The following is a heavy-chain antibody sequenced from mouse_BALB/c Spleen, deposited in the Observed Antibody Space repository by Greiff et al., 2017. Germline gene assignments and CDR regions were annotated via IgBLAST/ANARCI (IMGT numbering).Heavy chain of an antibody. CDR2: IYPGNSDT. CDR1: GYTFTSYW. D-gene: IGHD1-1*01. V-gene: IGHV1-5*01. J-gene: IGHJ1*01. Sequence: EVKLVESGTVLARPGASVKMSCKASGYTFTSYWMHWVKQRPGQGLEWIGAIYPGNSDTSYNQNVKGKAKLTAVTSTSTAYMELSSLTNEDSAVYNDTRGAHYYGRSHHVDVWGAGTTVTVSS. CDR3: TRGAHYYGRSHHVDV.